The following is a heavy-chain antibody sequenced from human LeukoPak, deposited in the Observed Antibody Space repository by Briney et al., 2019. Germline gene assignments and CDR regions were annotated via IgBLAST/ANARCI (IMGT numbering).Heavy chain of an antibody. D-gene: IGHD4-17*01. CDR1: GFPFRSFS. V-gene: IGHV3-21*01. CDR3: ARDTSTVTNREFDY. CDR2: ISSSSTYI. Sequence: GGSLRLSCVASGFPFRSFSMNWVRQAPGKGLEWVSSISSSSTYIYYADSVKGRFTISRDNAKNSLYLQMNSLRAEDTAVYYCARDTSTVTNREFDYWGQGTLVTVSS. J-gene: IGHJ4*02.